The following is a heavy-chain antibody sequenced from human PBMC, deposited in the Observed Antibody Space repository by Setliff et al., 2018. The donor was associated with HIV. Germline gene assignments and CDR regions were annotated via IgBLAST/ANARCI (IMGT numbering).Heavy chain of an antibody. CDR1: GYSFSSYW. D-gene: IGHD2-15*01. V-gene: IGHV5-51*01. CDR2: IYPGDSDT. J-gene: IGHJ6*02. CDR3: ARLGGICSGGSCTALAYTMDV. Sequence: PGESLTISCKGSGYSFSSYWIGWVRQMPGKGLEWMGIIYPGDSDTRYSPSFQGQVTISADKSISTAYLQCSSLKASDTAMYYCARLGGICSGGSCTALAYTMDVWGQGTTVTVS.